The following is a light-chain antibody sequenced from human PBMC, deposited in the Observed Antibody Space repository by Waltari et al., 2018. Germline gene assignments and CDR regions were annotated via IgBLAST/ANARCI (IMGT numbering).Light chain of an antibody. V-gene: IGLV1-44*01. Sequence: QSVLTQPPSASGTPGQRVTISCSGSNSNIGSNTVNWYQHVPGTAPKLLIYTNDQRPSGVPDRFSVSKSGTSASLAISGLQSEDEADYYCATWDDRLTGVVFGGGTKVTVL. CDR1: NSNIGSNT. CDR3: ATWDDRLTGVV. J-gene: IGLJ2*01. CDR2: TND.